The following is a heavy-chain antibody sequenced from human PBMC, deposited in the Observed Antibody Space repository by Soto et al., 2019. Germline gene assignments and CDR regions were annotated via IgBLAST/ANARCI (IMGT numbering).Heavy chain of an antibody. CDR1: GFTFSSYA. Sequence: PGGSLRLSCAASGFTFSSYAMSWVRQAPGKGLEWVSAISGSGDSTYYPDSVKGRFTISRDNSKNTLYLQMNSLRAEDTAVYFCAKESAGLLWFGEMKSFFDYWGQGSMVTVSS. J-gene: IGHJ4*02. CDR2: ISGSGDST. V-gene: IGHV3-23*01. D-gene: IGHD3-10*01. CDR3: AKESAGLLWFGEMKSFFDY.